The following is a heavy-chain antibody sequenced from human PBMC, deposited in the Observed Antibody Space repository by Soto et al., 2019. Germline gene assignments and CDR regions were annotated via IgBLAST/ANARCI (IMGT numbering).Heavy chain of an antibody. CDR1: GFTFRNYN. Sequence: LGGSLRLSCAASGFTFRNYNINWVRQVPGKGLEWVAHISSSSSTIYYADSVKGRFTISRDNAKNSLYLQMNSLRDEDTAVYYCARDLPPGDYWGQGTLVTVSS. D-gene: IGHD3-10*01. V-gene: IGHV3-48*02. CDR3: ARDLPPGDY. J-gene: IGHJ4*02. CDR2: ISSSSSTI.